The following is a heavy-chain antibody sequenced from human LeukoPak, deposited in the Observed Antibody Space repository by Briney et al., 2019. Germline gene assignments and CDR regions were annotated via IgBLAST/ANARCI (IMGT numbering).Heavy chain of an antibody. CDR3: ARQRCGGSCYSPNDAFDI. D-gene: IGHD2-15*01. J-gene: IGHJ3*02. V-gene: IGHV4-39*01. Sequence: PSETLSLTCTVSGGSISSSSYYWGWIRQPPGKGLEWIGSIYYSGSTYYNPSLKSRVTISVDTSKNQFSLKPSSVTAADTAMYYCARQRCGGSCYSPNDAFDIWGQGTMVTVSS. CDR1: GGSISSSSYY. CDR2: IYYSGST.